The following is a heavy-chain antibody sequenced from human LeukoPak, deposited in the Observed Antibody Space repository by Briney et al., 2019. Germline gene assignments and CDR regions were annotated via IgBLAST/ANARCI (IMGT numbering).Heavy chain of an antibody. V-gene: IGHV4-30-4*01. CDR1: GGSISSGDYY. D-gene: IGHD3-22*01. J-gene: IGHJ4*02. Sequence: PSETLSLTCTVSGGSISSGDYYWSWIRQPPGKVLEWIGYIYYSGSTYYNPSLKSRVTISVDTSKNQFSLKLSSVTAADTAVYYCATLALYYDSSGYRYNEFDYWGQGTLVTVSS. CDR3: ATLALYYDSSGYRYNEFDY. CDR2: IYYSGST.